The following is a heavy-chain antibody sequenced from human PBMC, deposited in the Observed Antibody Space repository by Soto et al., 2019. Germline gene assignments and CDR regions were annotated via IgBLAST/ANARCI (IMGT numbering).Heavy chain of an antibody. D-gene: IGHD2-2*01. V-gene: IGHV3-23*01. CDR3: AKGGWADIVVVPAAMDAFDI. J-gene: IGHJ3*02. Sequence: EVQLLESGGGLVQPGGSLRLSCAASGFTFSSYAMSWVRQAPGKGLEWVSVISGSGGSTYYADSVKGRFTISRDNSKNTLYLQMNSLRAEDTAVYYCAKGGWADIVVVPAAMDAFDIWGQGTMVTVSS. CDR1: GFTFSSYA. CDR2: ISGSGGST.